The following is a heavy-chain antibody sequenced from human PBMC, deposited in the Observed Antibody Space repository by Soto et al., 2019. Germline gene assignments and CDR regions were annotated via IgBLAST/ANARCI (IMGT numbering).Heavy chain of an antibody. CDR1: GGTFSSYA. CDR3: ARDTALYSSSWYVV. J-gene: IGHJ4*02. D-gene: IGHD6-13*01. Sequence: SVKVSCKASGGTFSSYAISWVRQAPGQGLEWMGGIIPIFGTANYAQKIQGRDTITADESTSTAYMELSSLRSEDTAVYYCARDTALYSSSWYVVWGQGTLVTVSS. V-gene: IGHV1-69*13. CDR2: IIPIFGTA.